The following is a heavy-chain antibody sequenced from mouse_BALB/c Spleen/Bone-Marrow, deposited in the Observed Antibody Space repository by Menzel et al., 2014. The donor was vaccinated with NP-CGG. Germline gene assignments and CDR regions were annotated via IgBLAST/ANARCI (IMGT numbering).Heavy chain of an antibody. CDR2: ISSGSSTI. CDR1: GFTFSSFG. Sequence: EVQGVESGGGLVQPGGSRKLSCAGSGFTFSSFGMHWVRQAPEKGLEWVAYISSGSSTIYYADTMKGRFTISRDNPKNPLFLQMTSLRSEDTAMYYCARRSYYGNLYAVDYWGQGTSVTVSS. V-gene: IGHV5-17*02. CDR3: ARRSYYGNLYAVDY. J-gene: IGHJ4*01. D-gene: IGHD2-10*01.